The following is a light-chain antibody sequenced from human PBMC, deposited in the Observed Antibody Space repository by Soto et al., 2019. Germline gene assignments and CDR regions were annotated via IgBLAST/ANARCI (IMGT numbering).Light chain of an antibody. Sequence: QSALTQPPSASGSPGQSVTISCTGTSSDVGAYNYVSWYQQYPGKAPKLMIYEVSKRPSGVPDRFSGSKSGKTASLTVSGLQPEDEAHYYCTSYAGSNIGVFGGGTKLTVL. CDR2: EVS. V-gene: IGLV2-8*01. J-gene: IGLJ3*02. CDR3: TSYAGSNIGV. CDR1: SSDVGAYNY.